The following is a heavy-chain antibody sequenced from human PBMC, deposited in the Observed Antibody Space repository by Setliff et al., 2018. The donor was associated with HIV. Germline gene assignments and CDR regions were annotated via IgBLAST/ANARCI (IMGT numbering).Heavy chain of an antibody. CDR3: AGSVIGYYYYGMDV. V-gene: IGHV3-30*01. J-gene: IGHJ6*02. CDR2: ISYDGSNK. Sequence: GGSLRLSCAASGFTFSSYAMHWVRQAPGKGLEWVAVISYDGSNKYYADSVKGRFTISRDNSKNTLYLQMNSLRAEDTAVYYCAGSVIGYYYYGMDVWGQGTTVTVSS. CDR1: GFTFSSYA. D-gene: IGHD3-10*01.